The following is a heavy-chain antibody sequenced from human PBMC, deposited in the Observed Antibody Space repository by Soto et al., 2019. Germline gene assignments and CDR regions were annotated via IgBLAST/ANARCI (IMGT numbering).Heavy chain of an antibody. Sequence: PGGSLRLSCSASGFTFSSYSMHWVRQAPGKGLEFVAVIRNNGISTYYADSVKGRFTISRENSNNTVSLQMRSLRREDTTVYYCVKGGTSVSSAGFDYWGLGTLVTVSS. D-gene: IGHD3-22*01. J-gene: IGHJ4*02. CDR3: VKGGTSVSSAGFDY. CDR1: GFTFSSYS. V-gene: IGHV3-64D*06. CDR2: IRNNGIST.